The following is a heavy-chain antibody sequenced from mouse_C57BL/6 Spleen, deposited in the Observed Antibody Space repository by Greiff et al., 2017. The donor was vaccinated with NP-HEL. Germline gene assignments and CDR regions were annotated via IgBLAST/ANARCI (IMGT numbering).Heavy chain of an antibody. V-gene: IGHV1-18*01. CDR2: INPNNGGT. D-gene: IGHD2-4*01. CDR3: ARGGESYDYDGWFAY. J-gene: IGHJ3*01. CDR1: GYTFTDYN. Sequence: VHVKQSGPELVKPGASVKIPCKASGYTFTDYNMDWVKQSHGKSLEWIGDINPNNGGTIYNQKFKGKATLTVDKSSSTAYMELRSLTSEDTAVYYCARGGESYDYDGWFAYWGQGTLVTVSA.